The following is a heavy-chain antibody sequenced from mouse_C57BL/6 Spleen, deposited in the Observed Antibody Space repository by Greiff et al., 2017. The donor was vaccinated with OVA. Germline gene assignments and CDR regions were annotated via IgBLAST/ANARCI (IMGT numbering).Heavy chain of an antibody. D-gene: IGHD1-1*01. CDR3: ARDYGSSGWYFCV. CDR1: GYTFTDHP. J-gene: IGHJ1*03. Sequence: VQLQHSDAELVKPGASVTISCKVSGYTFTDHPIHWMKQRPEQGLEWIGYIYPRAGSPKYNEKFKGKATLTADNSSSTAYMQLKRLTSEDSAVYFCARDYGSSGWYFCVWGTGTTVTVSS. V-gene: IGHV1-78*01. CDR2: IYPRAGSP.